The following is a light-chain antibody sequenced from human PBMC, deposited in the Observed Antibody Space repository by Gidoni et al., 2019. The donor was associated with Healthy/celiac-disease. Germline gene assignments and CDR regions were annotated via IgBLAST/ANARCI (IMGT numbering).Light chain of an antibody. CDR3: QQSYSTSWT. V-gene: IGKV1-39*01. CDR2: DAS. CDR1: QGISSY. J-gene: IGKJ1*01. Sequence: NQIKQVPSSLSASVGDRVTITCQASQGISSYLNWYQQKPGKAPKLLIYDASSLESGVPSRFSGSGSGTDFTFTISSLQPEDFATYYCQQSYSTSWTFXPXTKVEIK.